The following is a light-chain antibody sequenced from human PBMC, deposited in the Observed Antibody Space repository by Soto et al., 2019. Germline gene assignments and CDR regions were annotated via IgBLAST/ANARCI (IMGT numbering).Light chain of an antibody. J-gene: IGKJ1*01. V-gene: IGKV3-20*01. CDR2: GAS. CDR1: QSGRNMY. Sequence: EIVLTQSPGTLSLSPGERATLSCRASQSGRNMYLAWYQQKPGQAPRLLIYGASSRASGIPDRFSGSGSGTDFTLTISRLEPEDFAVYYCQHYGYPQWTFGQGTKVDIK. CDR3: QHYGYPQWT.